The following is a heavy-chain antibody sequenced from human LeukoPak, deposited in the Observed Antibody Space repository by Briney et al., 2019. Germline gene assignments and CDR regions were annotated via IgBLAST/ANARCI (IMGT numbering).Heavy chain of an antibody. CDR3: AKDISAAAGEDFYYGMDV. CDR1: GFTFDDYA. J-gene: IGHJ6*02. Sequence: GGSLRLSCAASGFTFDDYAMHWVRQAPGKGLEWVSGISWNSGSIGYADSVKGRFTISRDNAKNSLYLQMNSLRAEDTALYYCAKDISAAAGEDFYYGMDVWGHGTTVTVSS. CDR2: ISWNSGSI. V-gene: IGHV3-9*01. D-gene: IGHD6-13*01.